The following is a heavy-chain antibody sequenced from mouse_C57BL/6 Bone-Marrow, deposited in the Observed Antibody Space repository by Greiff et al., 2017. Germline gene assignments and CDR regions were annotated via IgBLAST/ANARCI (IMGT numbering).Heavy chain of an antibody. V-gene: IGHV5-4*01. CDR2: ISDGGSYT. CDR1: GFTFSSYA. D-gene: IGHD1-1*01. Sequence: EVKLVESGGGLVKPGGSLKLSCAASGFTFSSYAMSWVRQTPGKRLEWVATISDGGSYTYYPDNVKGRFTISRDNAKNNLYLQMSHLKSEDTAMYYCARDFITTARYFDVWGTGTTVTVSS. CDR3: ARDFITTARYFDV. J-gene: IGHJ1*03.